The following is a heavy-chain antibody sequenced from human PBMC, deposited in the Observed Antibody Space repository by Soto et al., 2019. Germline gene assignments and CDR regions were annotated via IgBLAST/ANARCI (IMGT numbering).Heavy chain of an antibody. D-gene: IGHD3-10*01. Sequence: EVQLLESGGGLVQPGGSLRLSCAASGFTFNNYAMTWVRQAPGKGLELVSAISGGGDTTSYADSVKGRFTVSRDGSKNTLYLQMSSLRAEDTALHYCAKGRGGSGSLTPRVDFWGQGTLVTVSS. CDR3: AKGRGGSGSLTPRVDF. CDR1: GFTFNNYA. J-gene: IGHJ4*02. CDR2: ISGGGDTT. V-gene: IGHV3-23*01.